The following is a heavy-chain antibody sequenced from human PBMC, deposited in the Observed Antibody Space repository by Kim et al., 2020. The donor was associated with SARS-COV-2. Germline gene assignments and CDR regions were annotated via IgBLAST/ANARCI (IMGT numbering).Heavy chain of an antibody. J-gene: IGHJ3*02. V-gene: IGHV1-69*13. CDR3: ARDTIYRELGAFDI. CDR2: IIPIFGTA. D-gene: IGHD1-7*01. CDR1: GGTFSSYA. Sequence: SVKVSCKASGGTFSSYAISWVRQAPGQGLEWMGGIIPIFGTANYAQKFQGRVTITADESTSTAYMELSSLRSEDTAVYYCARDTIYRELGAFDIWGQGTMVTVSS.